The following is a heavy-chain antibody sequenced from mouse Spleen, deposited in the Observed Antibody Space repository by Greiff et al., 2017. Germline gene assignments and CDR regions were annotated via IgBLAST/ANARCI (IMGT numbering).Heavy chain of an antibody. J-gene: IGHJ2*01. CDR3: TRRTTVVATRYFDY. CDR2: IDPETGGT. V-gene: IGHV1-15*01. D-gene: IGHD1-1*01. CDR1: GYTFTDYE. Sequence: QVQLKESGAELVRPGASVTLSCKASGYTFTDYEMHWVKQTPVHGLEWIGAIDPETGGTAYNQKFKGKAILTADKSSSTAYMELRSLTSEDSAVYYCTRRTTVVATRYFDYWGQGTTLTVSS.